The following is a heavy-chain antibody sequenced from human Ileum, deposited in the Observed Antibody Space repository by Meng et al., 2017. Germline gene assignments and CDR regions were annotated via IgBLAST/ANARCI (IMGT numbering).Heavy chain of an antibody. CDR2: MWADGYTT. CDR3: ARDLGKTVTGPYNDVFDI. V-gene: IGHV3-33*01. Sequence: GESLKISCAASGFTFSNHDIHWVRQAPGKGLEWVAVMWADGYTTHYTDSVRGRFTTSRDSSKNTVYLQANSLRAEDTAVYYCARDLGKTVTGPYNDVFDIWGQGTMVTVSS. J-gene: IGHJ3*02. CDR1: GFTFSNHD. D-gene: IGHD6-19*01.